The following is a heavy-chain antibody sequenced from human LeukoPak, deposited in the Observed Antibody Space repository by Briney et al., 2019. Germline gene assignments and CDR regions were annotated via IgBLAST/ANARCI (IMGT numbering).Heavy chain of an antibody. CDR2: TYYRSKWYN. CDR1: GDSVSSNSAA. V-gene: IGHV6-1*01. D-gene: IGHD3-3*01. CDR3: AREGVVLRFLEWLLQFDY. J-gene: IGHJ4*02. Sequence: SQTLSLTCAISGDSVSSNSAAWNWIRQSPSRGLEWLGRTYYRSKWYNDYAVSVKSRITINPDTSKNQFSLQLNSVTPEDTAVYYCAREGVVLRFLEWLLQFDYWGQGTLVTVSS.